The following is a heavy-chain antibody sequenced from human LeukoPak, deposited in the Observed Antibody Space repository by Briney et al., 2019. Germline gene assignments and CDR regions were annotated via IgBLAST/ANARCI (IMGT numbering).Heavy chain of an antibody. Sequence: GRSLRLSCAASGFTFSSYAMHWVRQAPGKGLEWVAVISYDGSNKYYADSVKGRFTISRDNSKNTLYLQMNSLRAEDTAVYYCARDLGHIVVVTGAFDIWGQGTMVTVSS. CDR2: ISYDGSNK. J-gene: IGHJ3*02. D-gene: IGHD2-21*02. V-gene: IGHV3-30-3*01. CDR1: GFTFSSYA. CDR3: ARDLGHIVVVTGAFDI.